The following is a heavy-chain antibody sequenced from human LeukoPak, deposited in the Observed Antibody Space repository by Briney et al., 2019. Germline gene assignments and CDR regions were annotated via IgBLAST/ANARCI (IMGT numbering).Heavy chain of an antibody. CDR2: MKEDGSQE. CDR3: ARYSYKHDC. D-gene: IGHD2-15*01. Sequence: SSVCWTWVRQAPGKGLEWVANMKEDGSQETYVDSVKGRFTISRDNAKNSLYLQMNNVRAEDTAVYYCARYSYKHDCWGQGTLVTVSS. CDR1: SSVC. V-gene: IGHV3-7*01. J-gene: IGHJ4*02.